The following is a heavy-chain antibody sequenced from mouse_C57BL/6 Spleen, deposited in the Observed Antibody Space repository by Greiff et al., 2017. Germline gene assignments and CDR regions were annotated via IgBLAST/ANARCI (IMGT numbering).Heavy chain of an antibody. J-gene: IGHJ3*01. V-gene: IGHV5-9*01. CDR3: ARRGYGSSYGFAY. Sequence: EVKVVESGGGLVKPGGSLKLSCAASGFTFSSYTMSWVRQTPEKRLEWVATISGGGGNTYYPDSVKGRFTISRDNAKNTLYLQMSSLRSEDTALYCCARRGYGSSYGFAYWGQGTLVTVSA. D-gene: IGHD1-1*01. CDR2: ISGGGGNT. CDR1: GFTFSSYT.